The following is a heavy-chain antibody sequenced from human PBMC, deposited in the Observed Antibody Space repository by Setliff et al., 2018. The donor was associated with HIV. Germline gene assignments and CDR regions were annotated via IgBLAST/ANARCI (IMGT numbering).Heavy chain of an antibody. CDR2: INTDSGTP. J-gene: IGHJ4*02. D-gene: IGHD4-17*01. CDR1: GGTFSSYA. V-gene: IGHV7-4-1*02. CDR3: ARDDYANTDLDY. Sequence: ASVKVSCKASGGTFSSYAISWVRQAPGQGLEWMGWINTDSGTPTYAQAFTGRFVFSFDTSVRTAYLQITSLKPEDTAVYFCARDDYANTDLDYWGPGTLVTVSS.